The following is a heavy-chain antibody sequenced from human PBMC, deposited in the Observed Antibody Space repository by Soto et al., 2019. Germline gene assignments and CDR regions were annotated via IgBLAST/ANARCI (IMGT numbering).Heavy chain of an antibody. Sequence: SETLSLTCTVSGGSISSSSYYWGWIRQPPGKGLEWIGSIYYSGSTYYNPSLKSRVTISVDTSKNQFSLKLSSVTAADTAVYYCARVIAATRARGYYYMDVWGKGTTVTVSS. J-gene: IGHJ6*03. CDR3: ARVIAATRARGYYYMDV. D-gene: IGHD2-15*01. V-gene: IGHV4-39*01. CDR2: IYYSGST. CDR1: GGSISSSSYY.